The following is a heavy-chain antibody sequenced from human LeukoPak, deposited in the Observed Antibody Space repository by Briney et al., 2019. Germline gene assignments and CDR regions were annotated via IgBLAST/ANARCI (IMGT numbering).Heavy chain of an antibody. J-gene: IGHJ4*02. CDR2: INPSGGST. CDR3: ARASTSGRRFDY. Sequence: ASVKVSCKASGYSFTSYYIHWVRQAPGQGLEWMGIINPSGGSTSCAQKFQDRVTMTRDTSTSTVYMELSSLSSEDTAVYYCARASTSGRRFDYWGQGTLVTVSS. CDR1: GYSFTSYY. V-gene: IGHV1-46*01. D-gene: IGHD2-8*01.